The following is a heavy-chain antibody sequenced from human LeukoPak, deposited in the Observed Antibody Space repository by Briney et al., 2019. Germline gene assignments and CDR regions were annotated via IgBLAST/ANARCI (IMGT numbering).Heavy chain of an antibody. CDR2: VNDSGGT. J-gene: IGHJ3*02. CDR1: IDSFTNYY. CDR3: ARSMAFDI. V-gene: IGHV4-34*01. Sequence: SETLSLTCAVYIDSFTNYYWNWIRQTPGKGPEWIGEVNDSGGTNINPSLRSRVILSVDTSKNQFSLKLSSVTAADTAVYYCARSMAFDIWGQGTMVTVSS. D-gene: IGHD2-8*01.